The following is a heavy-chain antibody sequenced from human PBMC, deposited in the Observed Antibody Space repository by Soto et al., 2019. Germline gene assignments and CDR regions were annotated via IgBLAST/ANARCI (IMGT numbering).Heavy chain of an antibody. J-gene: IGHJ5*02. CDR1: GDFISYYS. D-gene: IGHD4-17*01. V-gene: IGHV4-4*07. CDR3: ARDDFGRNTRECDP. CDR2: VYSTGTI. Sequence: SETLSLTCTVSGDFISYYSWAWIRQSAGKGLEWIGRVYSTGTIFYNPSLKSRATMSVDTSKNQFSLKLTSVNAADTAVYYCARDDFGRNTRECDPWGQRTLVTVSS.